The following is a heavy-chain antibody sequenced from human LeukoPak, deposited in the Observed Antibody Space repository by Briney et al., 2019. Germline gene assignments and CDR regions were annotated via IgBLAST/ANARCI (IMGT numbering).Heavy chain of an antibody. CDR3: VKAPTVAGSYGWFDP. D-gene: IGHD5-18*01. CDR2: IYSGGRT. Sequence: SETLSFTCTVSGGSITSGNNYWNWIRQSPGKGLEWIGFIYSGGRTNYNPFLRSRVVISADASKNQISLRVESMTAADTAVYYCVKAPTVAGSYGWFDPWGQGTLVTVSS. J-gene: IGHJ5*02. V-gene: IGHV4-30-4*01. CDR1: GGSITSGNNY.